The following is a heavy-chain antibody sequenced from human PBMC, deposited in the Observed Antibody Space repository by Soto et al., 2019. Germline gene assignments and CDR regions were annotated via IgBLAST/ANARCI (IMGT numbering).Heavy chain of an antibody. J-gene: IGHJ6*02. Sequence: GGSLRLSCAASGFTFSSYSMNWVRQAPGKGLEWVSSISSSSNYIYYADSVKGRFTISRDNAQNSLYLQMNSLRAEDTAVYYCARVQQLGDYYYYGMDVWGQGTTVTVSS. V-gene: IGHV3-21*01. CDR3: ARVQQLGDYYYYGMDV. CDR1: GFTFSSYS. D-gene: IGHD6-13*01. CDR2: ISSSSNYI.